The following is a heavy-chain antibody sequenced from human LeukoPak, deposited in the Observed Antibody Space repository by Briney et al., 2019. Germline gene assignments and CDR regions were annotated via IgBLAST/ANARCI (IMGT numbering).Heavy chain of an antibody. J-gene: IGHJ6*02. V-gene: IGHV3-23*01. CDR3: AKGLWGAYYYGMDV. Sequence: GGSLRLSCVPSGFTFSNYAMSWVRQAPGKGLEWVSVISGSGVTTDYADSVMGRSTISRDNSRNALYLQLDSLRAEDTAIYFCAKGLWGAYYYGMDVWSQGTTVTVSS. CDR1: GFTFSNYA. CDR2: ISGSGVTT. D-gene: IGHD3-16*01.